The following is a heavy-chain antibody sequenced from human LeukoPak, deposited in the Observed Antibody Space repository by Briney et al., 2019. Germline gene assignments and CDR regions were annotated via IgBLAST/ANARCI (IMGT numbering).Heavy chain of an antibody. D-gene: IGHD3/OR15-3a*01. CDR1: GGSFSGYY. CDR2: INHSGST. V-gene: IGHV4-34*01. Sequence: KPSETLSLTCAVYGGSFSGYYWSWIRQPPRKGLEWIGEINHSGSTNYNPSLKSRVTISVDTSKNQFSLKLSSVTAADTAVYYCAREPDQYPGTGRLGYWGQGTLVTVSS. CDR3: AREPDQYPGTGRLGY. J-gene: IGHJ4*02.